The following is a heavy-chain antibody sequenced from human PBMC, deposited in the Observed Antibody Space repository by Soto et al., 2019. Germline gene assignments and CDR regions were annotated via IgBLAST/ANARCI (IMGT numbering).Heavy chain of an antibody. CDR2: INPNNGGT. CDR3: ASPLRRSRPPRAHAFDI. V-gene: IGHV1-2*02. D-gene: IGHD4-17*01. J-gene: IGHJ3*02. CDR1: GYSFTGNS. Sequence: ASVKVSCKASGYSFTGNSMHWVRQAPGQGLEWMGWINPNNGGTNYAQKFQGRVTMTRDTSISTAYMDLSRLRSDDTAVYYCASPLRRSRPPRAHAFDIWGQGTMVTVSS.